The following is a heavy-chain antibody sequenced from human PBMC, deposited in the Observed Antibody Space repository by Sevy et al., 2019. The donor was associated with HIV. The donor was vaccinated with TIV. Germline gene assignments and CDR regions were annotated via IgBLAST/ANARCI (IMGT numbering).Heavy chain of an antibody. CDR1: GFTFSSYW. V-gene: IGHV3-7*01. J-gene: IGHJ3*02. CDR2: IKQDGSEK. CDR3: AREGPDDYGDYGTAFDI. D-gene: IGHD4-17*01. Sequence: GGSLRLSCAASGFTFSSYWMSWVRQAPGKGLEWVANIKQDGSEKYYVDSVKGRFTISRDNAKNSLYLQMNSLRAEDTAVYYCAREGPDDYGDYGTAFDIWGQGTMVTVSS.